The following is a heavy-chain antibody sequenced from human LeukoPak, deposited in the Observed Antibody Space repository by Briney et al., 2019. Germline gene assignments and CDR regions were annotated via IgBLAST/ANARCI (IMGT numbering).Heavy chain of an antibody. Sequence: SEALSLTCTVSGGSISSYYWSWIRQPPGKGLEWIGYIYYSGSTNYNPSLKSRVTMSVDTSKNQFSLKLSSVTAADTAVYYCATGIYDYYDGSGYSGSLRYWGQGTLVTVSS. CDR3: ATGIYDYYDGSGYSGSLRY. V-gene: IGHV4-59*01. CDR1: GGSISSYY. D-gene: IGHD3-22*01. CDR2: IYYSGST. J-gene: IGHJ4*02.